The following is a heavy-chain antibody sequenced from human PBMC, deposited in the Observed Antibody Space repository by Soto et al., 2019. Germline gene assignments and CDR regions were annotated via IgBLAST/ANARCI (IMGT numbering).Heavy chain of an antibody. CDR3: AGKSYESRGYVYAY. V-gene: IGHV4-39*02. CDR1: DGSSSSTTYY. D-gene: IGHD3-22*01. CDR2: IYSGGNT. J-gene: IGHJ4*02. Sequence: QLLLQESGPGLVKPSETLSLTCSVSDGSSSSTTYYWGWIRQSPGKGLECIGNIYSGGNTYYSPSRYSPWTKSEGTSKSHLSLQLISVTAAGTAVYYCAGKSYESRGYVYAYWGQGPLVTVSS.